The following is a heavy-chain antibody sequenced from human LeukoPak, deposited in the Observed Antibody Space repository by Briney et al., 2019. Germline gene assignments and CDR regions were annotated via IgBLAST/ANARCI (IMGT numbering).Heavy chain of an antibody. Sequence: PSETLSLTCTVSGGSICNISHYWGGIRQPPGRGVEWIGSIYYRERTNYNPSHMSRATISADTSKNQFSLKLTPVPAADTAVYYCARHRYFFGSGSYEVDWFDPWGQGTLATVSS. CDR2: IYYRERT. CDR1: GGSICNISHY. D-gene: IGHD3-10*01. CDR3: ARHRYFFGSGSYEVDWFDP. V-gene: IGHV4-39*01. J-gene: IGHJ5*02.